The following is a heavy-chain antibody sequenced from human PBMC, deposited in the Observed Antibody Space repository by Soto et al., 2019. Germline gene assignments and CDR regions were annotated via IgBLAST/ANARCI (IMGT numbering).Heavy chain of an antibody. Sequence: XVSLSLSFTASGFIFSTYSLNWVRQAPGKGLEWVSSITTGGYIYYSGSVQGRFTIPRDDAKNSVSLQRNSLRAEDTAVYYCARDNSFWSGYYNDYFYYGMDVWGQGTTVTASS. CDR3: ARDNSFWSGYYNDYFYYGMDV. V-gene: IGHV3-21*03. CDR1: GFIFSTYS. J-gene: IGHJ6*02. D-gene: IGHD3-3*01. CDR2: ITTGGYI.